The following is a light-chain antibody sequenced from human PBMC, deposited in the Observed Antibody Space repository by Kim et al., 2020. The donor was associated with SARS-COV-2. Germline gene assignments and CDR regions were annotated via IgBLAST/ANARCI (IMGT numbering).Light chain of an antibody. CDR1: PSVSSSY. Sequence: EIVLTQSPGTLSLSPGERATLSCRASPSVSSSYLAWYQQKPGKAPRLLISGASTRATGIPDRFSGSGSGTDFTLTISRLEPEDFAVYYCQQYGSSPLAFGQGTKVDIK. J-gene: IGKJ1*01. V-gene: IGKV3-20*01. CDR2: GAS. CDR3: QQYGSSPLA.